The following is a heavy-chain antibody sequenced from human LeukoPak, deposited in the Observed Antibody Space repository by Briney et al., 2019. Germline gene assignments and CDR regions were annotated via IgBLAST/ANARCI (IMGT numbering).Heavy chain of an antibody. V-gene: IGHV1-2*02. CDR2: INPNSGGT. D-gene: IGHD3-22*01. Sequence: ASVKVSCKASGYTFTGYYMHWVRQAPGQGLEWMGWINPNSGGTNYAQKFQGRVTMTRDTSISTAYMELSRLRSDDTAVYYCARGNYYDSSGYYYWGQGTLVTVSS. CDR3: ARGNYYDSSGYYY. J-gene: IGHJ4*02. CDR1: GYTFTGYY.